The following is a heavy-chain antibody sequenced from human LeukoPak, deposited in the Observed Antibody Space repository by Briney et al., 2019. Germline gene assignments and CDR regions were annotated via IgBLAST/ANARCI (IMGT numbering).Heavy chain of an antibody. V-gene: IGHV1-2*06. CDR3: ASFAGYGGNSLDF. CDR2: INPNSGDT. CDR1: GYTFTGYY. D-gene: IGHD4-23*01. J-gene: IGHJ4*02. Sequence: ASVKVSCKASGYTFTGYYMHWVRQAPGQGLEWMGRINPNSGDTNYAQKFQGRVTMTRDTSISTAYMELSRLRSDDTAVYYCASFAGYGGNSLDFWGQGTLVNVSS.